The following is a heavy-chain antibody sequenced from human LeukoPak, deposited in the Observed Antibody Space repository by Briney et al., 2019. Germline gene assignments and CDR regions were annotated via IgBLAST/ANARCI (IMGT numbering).Heavy chain of an antibody. Sequence: SETLSLTYTVSGGSISSYYWSWIRQPAGKGLEWIGRIYTSGSTNYNPSLKSRVTMSVDTSKNQFSLKLSSVTAADTAVYYCARVEYYYGSGSPRHYYYYMDVWGKGTTVTVSS. CDR3: ARVEYYYGSGSPRHYYYYMDV. CDR1: GGSISSYY. V-gene: IGHV4-4*07. D-gene: IGHD3-10*01. J-gene: IGHJ6*03. CDR2: IYTSGST.